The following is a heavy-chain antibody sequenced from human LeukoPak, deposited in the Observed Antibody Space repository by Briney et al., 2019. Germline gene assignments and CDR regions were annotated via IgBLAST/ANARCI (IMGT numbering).Heavy chain of an antibody. Sequence: EGSLRLSCAASGFTFSSYAMSWVRQAPGKGLEWVSAISGSGGSTYYADSVKGRFTISRDNSKNTLYLQMNSLRAEDTAVYYCAKVYSGSYYFYYWGQGTLVTVSS. CDR2: ISGSGGST. V-gene: IGHV3-23*01. CDR3: AKVYSGSYYFYY. D-gene: IGHD1-26*01. CDR1: GFTFSSYA. J-gene: IGHJ4*02.